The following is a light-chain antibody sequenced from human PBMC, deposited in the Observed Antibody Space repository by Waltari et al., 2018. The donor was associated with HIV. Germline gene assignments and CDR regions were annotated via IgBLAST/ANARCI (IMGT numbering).Light chain of an antibody. V-gene: IGKV1-39*01. CDR1: QSISSY. J-gene: IGKJ4*01. Sequence: DIQMTQSPSSLSASVGDRVTITCRASQSISSYLNWYQQKPGKAPKVLIYDASSLQGGVPSRFSGSGSGTDFTLTISSLQPEDFATYYCQQSYSSLLTFGGGTKVEIK. CDR3: QQSYSSLLT. CDR2: DAS.